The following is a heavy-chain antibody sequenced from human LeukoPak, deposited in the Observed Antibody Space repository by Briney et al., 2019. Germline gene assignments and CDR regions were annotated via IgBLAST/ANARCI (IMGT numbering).Heavy chain of an antibody. Sequence: SETLSLACTVSGYSISSGYYWGWIRQPPGKGLEWIGSIFHSGSTYYNPSLKSRVTISVDTSKNQFSLKLSSVTAADTAVYYCARRATQLLWFGELSYYYYMDVWGKGTTVTISS. CDR3: ARRATQLLWFGELSYYYYMDV. CDR2: IFHSGST. CDR1: GYSISSGYY. D-gene: IGHD3-10*01. V-gene: IGHV4-38-2*02. J-gene: IGHJ6*03.